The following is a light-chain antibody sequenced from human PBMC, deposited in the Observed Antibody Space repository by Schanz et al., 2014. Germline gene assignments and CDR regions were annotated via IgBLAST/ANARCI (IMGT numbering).Light chain of an antibody. CDR1: TSNIGNNY. V-gene: IGLV1-51*01. CDR3: AAWDDSLGVV. Sequence: QSVLTQPPSVSAAPGQKVTISCSGSTSNIGNNYVSWYQQLPGTAPKLLIYDNNKRPSGVPDRFSGSKSGTSASLAISGLQSEDEADYYCAAWDDSLGVVFGGGTKLTVL. CDR2: DNN. J-gene: IGLJ2*01.